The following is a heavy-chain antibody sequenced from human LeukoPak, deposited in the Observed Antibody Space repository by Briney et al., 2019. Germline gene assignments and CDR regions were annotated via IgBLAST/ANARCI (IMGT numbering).Heavy chain of an antibody. CDR1: GFTFSSYE. D-gene: IGHD6-19*01. V-gene: IGHV3-48*03. Sequence: GGSLRLSCAASGFTFSSYEMNWVRQAPGKGLEWVSYISSSGSTIYYADSVRGRFTLSRDNAKNSLYLQMNSLRVEDTAIYYCTREVAVTGTPSLDNWGQGTLVTVSS. J-gene: IGHJ4*02. CDR3: TREVAVTGTPSLDN. CDR2: ISSSGSTI.